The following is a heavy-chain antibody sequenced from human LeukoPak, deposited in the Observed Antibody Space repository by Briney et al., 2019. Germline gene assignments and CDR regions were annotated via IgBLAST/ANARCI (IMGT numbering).Heavy chain of an antibody. V-gene: IGHV1-2*02. J-gene: IGHJ4*02. D-gene: IGHD3-10*01. CDR1: GYTFTGYY. CDR3: ARDRYYGSGSSDY. CDR2: INPNSGGT. Sequence: GASVKVSCKASGYTFTGYYMHWVRQAPGQGLEWMGWINPNSGGTNYAQKFQGRVTMTRDTSISTAYMELSRLRSEDTAVYYCARDRYYGSGSSDYWGQGTLVTVSS.